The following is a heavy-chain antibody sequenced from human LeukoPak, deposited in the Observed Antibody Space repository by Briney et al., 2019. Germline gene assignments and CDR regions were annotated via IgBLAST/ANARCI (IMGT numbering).Heavy chain of an antibody. V-gene: IGHV1-18*01. CDR1: GGTFSSYA. J-gene: IGHJ4*02. Sequence: ASVNVSCKASGGTFSSYAISWVRQAPGQGLEWMGWISAYNGNTNYAQKLQGRVTMTTDTSTSTAYMELRSLRSDDTAVYYCARGTLRTPKDYWGQGTLVTVSS. CDR2: ISAYNGNT. D-gene: IGHD4-17*01. CDR3: ARGTLRTPKDY.